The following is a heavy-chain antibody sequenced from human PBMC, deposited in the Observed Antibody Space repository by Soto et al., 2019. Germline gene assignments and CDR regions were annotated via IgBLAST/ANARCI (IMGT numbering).Heavy chain of an antibody. Sequence: QVQLPESGPGLVESSGTLSLTCAVSGGSISSTNWWSWVRQSPGKGLEWIGEIYHNGSPDSNPTLKCPVTISVDKSKKHFSLKLTSGTAADTAVYFCGRWMGTSYGMDVWGQGTAVNVSS. V-gene: IGHV4-4*02. CDR1: GGSISSTNW. CDR3: GRWMGTSYGMDV. CDR2: IYHNGSP. J-gene: IGHJ6*02. D-gene: IGHD7-27*01.